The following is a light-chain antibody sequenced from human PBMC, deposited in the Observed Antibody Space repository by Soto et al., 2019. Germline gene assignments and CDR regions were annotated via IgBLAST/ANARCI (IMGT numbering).Light chain of an antibody. CDR1: SSDVGGYNY. V-gene: IGLV2-14*01. CDR3: SSYTSGSTPWV. CDR2: EVS. Sequence: QSALTQPASVSGSPGQSITISCTGTSSDVGGYNYVSWYQQHPGKAPKLMIYEVSNRPSGVSNRFSGSKSGNTASLTISGVQAEDEADYYCSSYTSGSTPWVFGGGTKLTVL. J-gene: IGLJ3*02.